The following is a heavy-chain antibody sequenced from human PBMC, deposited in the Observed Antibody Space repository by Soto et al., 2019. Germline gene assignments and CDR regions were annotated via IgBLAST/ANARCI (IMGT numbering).Heavy chain of an antibody. CDR2: VSSKGYGGTI. D-gene: IGHD6-25*01. V-gene: IGHV3-49*03. J-gene: IGHJ4*02. CDR3: SRSRSYDY. CDR1: GVPFGDYA. Sequence: GGSLRLSCTASGVPFGDYAMSWFRQAPEKGLEWVGIVSSKGYGGTIEYAASVKGRFTISRDDSKSIAYLQMNSLKTEDTAVYYCSRSRSYDYWGQGTLVTVSS.